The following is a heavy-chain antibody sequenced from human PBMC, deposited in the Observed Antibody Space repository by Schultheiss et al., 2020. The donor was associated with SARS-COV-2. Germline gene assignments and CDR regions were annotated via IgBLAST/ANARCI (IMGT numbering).Heavy chain of an antibody. Sequence: GGSLRLSCAASGFTFDDHAMHWVRQAPGKGLEWVSGISWKSDNIGYADSVKGRFTISRDNSKNTLYLQMNSLRAEDTAVYYCARVGWFGELLGGMDVWGQGTTVTVSS. V-gene: IGHV3-9*01. CDR3: ARVGWFGELLGGMDV. CDR1: GFTFDDHA. D-gene: IGHD3-10*01. CDR2: ISWKSDNI. J-gene: IGHJ6*02.